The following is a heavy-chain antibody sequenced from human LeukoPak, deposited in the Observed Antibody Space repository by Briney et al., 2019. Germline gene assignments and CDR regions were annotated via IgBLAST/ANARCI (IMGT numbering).Heavy chain of an antibody. D-gene: IGHD3-9*01. V-gene: IGHV4-34*01. CDR3: ARFRVLRYFDWSAYYFDY. CDR2: INHSGST. J-gene: IGHJ4*02. Sequence: SETLSLTCAVYGXSFSGYYWSWIRQPPGKGLEWIGEINHSGSTNYNPSLKSRVTISVDTSKNQFSLKLSSVTAADTAVYYCARFRVLRYFDWSAYYFDYWGQGTLVTVSS. CDR1: GXSFSGYY.